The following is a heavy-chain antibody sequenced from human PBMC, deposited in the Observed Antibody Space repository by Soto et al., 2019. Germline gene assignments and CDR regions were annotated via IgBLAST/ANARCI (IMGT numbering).Heavy chain of an antibody. CDR1: GGTFSSYA. J-gene: IGHJ6*02. Sequence: ASVKVSCKASGGTFSSYAISWVRQAPGQGLEWMGGSIPIFGTANYAQKFQGRVTITADESTSTAYMELSSLRSEDTAVYYCARVKGGYSYGSLYYYYGMDVWGQGTRVTVSS. CDR3: ARVKGGYSYGSLYYYYGMDV. V-gene: IGHV1-69*13. D-gene: IGHD5-18*01. CDR2: SIPIFGTA.